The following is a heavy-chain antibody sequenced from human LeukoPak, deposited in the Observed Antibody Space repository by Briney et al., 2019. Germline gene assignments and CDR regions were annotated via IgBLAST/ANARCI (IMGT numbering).Heavy chain of an antibody. CDR1: GGSISSSSYY. J-gene: IGHJ4*02. D-gene: IGHD2-15*01. CDR2: IYYSGST. Sequence: SESLSLTCTVSGGSISSSSYYWGWIRQPPGKGLEWIGSIYYSGSTYYNPSLKSRVTISVDTSKNQFSLKLSSVTAADTAVYYCARQYCSGGSCRFDYWGQGTLVTVSS. V-gene: IGHV4-39*01. CDR3: ARQYCSGGSCRFDY.